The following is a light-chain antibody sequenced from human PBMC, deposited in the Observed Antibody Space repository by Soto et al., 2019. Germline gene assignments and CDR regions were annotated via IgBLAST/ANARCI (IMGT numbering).Light chain of an antibody. CDR1: QSVSSY. CDR3: QQYGSSGT. CDR2: GAS. Sequence: EIVLTQSPATLSLSPGERATLSCRASQSVSSYLAWYKQKPGQAPRLLIYGASNRATGIPDRFSGSGSGTDFTLTISRLEPEDFAVDYCQQYGSSGTFGQGTKVDIK. J-gene: IGKJ1*01. V-gene: IGKV3-20*01.